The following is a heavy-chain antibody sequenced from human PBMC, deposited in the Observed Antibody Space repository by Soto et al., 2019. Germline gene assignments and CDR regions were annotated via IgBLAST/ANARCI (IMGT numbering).Heavy chain of an antibody. V-gene: IGHV3-53*01. CDR3: AGFSGYEFSYYYYMDV. D-gene: IGHD5-12*01. CDR1: GFTVSSNY. J-gene: IGHJ6*03. CDR2: IYSGGST. Sequence: GGSLRLSCAASGFTVSSNYMGWVRQAPGKGLEWVSVIYSGGSTYYADSVKGRFTISRDNSKNTLYLQMNSLRAEDTAVYYCAGFSGYEFSYYYYMDVWGKGTTVTVSS.